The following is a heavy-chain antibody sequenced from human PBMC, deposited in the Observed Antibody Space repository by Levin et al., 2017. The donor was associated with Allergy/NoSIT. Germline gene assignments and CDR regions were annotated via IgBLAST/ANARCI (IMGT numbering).Heavy chain of an antibody. D-gene: IGHD3-10*01. V-gene: IGHV3-64D*06. CDR1: GFTFSSYA. CDR2: ISSNGGST. CDR3: VKDGLYYYGSGSYKDY. J-gene: IGHJ4*02. Sequence: GESLKISCSASGFTFSSYAMHWVRQAPGKGLEYVSAISSNGGSTYYADSVKGRFTISRDNSKNTLYLQMSSLRAEDTAVYYCVKDGLYYYGSGSYKDYWGQGTLVTVSS.